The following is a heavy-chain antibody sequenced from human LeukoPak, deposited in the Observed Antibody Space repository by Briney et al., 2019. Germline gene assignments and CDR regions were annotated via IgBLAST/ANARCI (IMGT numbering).Heavy chain of an antibody. CDR2: IYYSGST. CDR3: ARTLGSGYYLYYFDY. J-gene: IGHJ4*02. D-gene: IGHD3-22*01. Sequence: KSSQTLSLTCTVSGGSISSGAYYWSWIRQHPGKGLEWIGYIYYSGSTYYNPSLKSRLTISIDTSENQFSLKLSSVTAADTAVYYCARTLGSGYYLYYFDYWGQGTLVTVSS. CDR1: GGSISSGAYY. V-gene: IGHV4-31*03.